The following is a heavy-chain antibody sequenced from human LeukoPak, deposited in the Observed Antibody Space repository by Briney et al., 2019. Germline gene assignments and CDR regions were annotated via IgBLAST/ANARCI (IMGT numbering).Heavy chain of an antibody. V-gene: IGHV3-64*02. CDR2: ISSNGGST. CDR3: ATNSTTGTSGAFDI. J-gene: IGHJ3*02. CDR1: GFTFSSYA. D-gene: IGHD1-1*01. Sequence: GGSPRLSCAASGFTFSSYAMHWVRQAPGKGLEYVSGISSNGGSTYYAGSLKARFTISRDNSKNTLFLQMGSLRAEDMAVYYCATNSTTGTSGAFDIWGQGTMVTVSS.